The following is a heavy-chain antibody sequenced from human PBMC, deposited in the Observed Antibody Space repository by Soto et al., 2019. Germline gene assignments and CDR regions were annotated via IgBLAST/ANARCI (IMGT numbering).Heavy chain of an antibody. CDR1: GGTFSSYT. J-gene: IGHJ5*02. CDR3: ARGGGAAYWFDP. D-gene: IGHD3-16*01. Sequence: QVQLVQSGAEVKKPGSSVKVSCKASGGTFSSYTISWLRQAPGQGLEWMGRIIPILGIANYAQKFQGRVTITADKSTSTAYMELSSLRSEDTAVYYCARGGGAAYWFDPWGQGTLVTVSS. CDR2: IIPILGIA. V-gene: IGHV1-69*02.